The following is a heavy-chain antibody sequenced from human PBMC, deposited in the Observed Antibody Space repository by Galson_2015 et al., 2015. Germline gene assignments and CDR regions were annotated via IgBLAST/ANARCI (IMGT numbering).Heavy chain of an antibody. CDR3: ARGLGIAAAGTGGSRWF. V-gene: IGHV1-8*01. Sequence: SVKVSCKASGYTFTSYDVNWVRQAAGQGLEWMGWMNPNSGNTGYAQKFQGRVSMTRNTSISTAYMELTSLKFEDTAVYFCARGLGIAAAGTGGSRWF. CDR2: MNPNSGNT. D-gene: IGHD6-13*01. J-gene: IGHJ5*01. CDR1: GYTFTSYD.